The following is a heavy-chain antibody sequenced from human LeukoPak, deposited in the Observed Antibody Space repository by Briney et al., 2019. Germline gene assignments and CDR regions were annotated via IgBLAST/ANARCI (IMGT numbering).Heavy chain of an antibody. J-gene: IGHJ4*02. D-gene: IGHD3-22*01. V-gene: IGHV4-4*07. Sequence: SETLSLTCTVSGGSISSYYWSWIRQPAGKGLEWIGRIYTSGSTNYNPSLKSRVTMSVDTSKNQFSLKLSSVTAADTAVYYCARAHDSSGYYSRPRQNYFDYWGQGTLVTVSS. CDR3: ARAHDSSGYYSRPRQNYFDY. CDR2: IYTSGST. CDR1: GGSISSYY.